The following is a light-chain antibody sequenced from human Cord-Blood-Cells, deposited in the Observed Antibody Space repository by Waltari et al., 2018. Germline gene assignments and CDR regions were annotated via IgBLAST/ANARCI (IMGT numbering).Light chain of an antibody. J-gene: IGLJ3*02. V-gene: IGLV3-19*01. Sequence: SSELTQDPAVSVALGQTVRSTCQGDSLRSYYASWYQQKPGQAPLLVIYGKNNRPSGIPDRFSGSSSGNTASLTITGAQAEDEADYYCNSRDSSGNHWVFGGGTKLTVL. CDR3: NSRDSSGNHWV. CDR2: GKN. CDR1: SLRSYY.